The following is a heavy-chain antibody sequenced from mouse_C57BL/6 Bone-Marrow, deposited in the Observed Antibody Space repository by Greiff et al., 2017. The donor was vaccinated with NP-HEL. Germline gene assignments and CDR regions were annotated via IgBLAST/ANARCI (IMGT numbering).Heavy chain of an antibody. D-gene: IGHD4-1*02. CDR1: GYTFTSYW. CDR3: ARYRATTGTRAMDY. CDR2: INPSSGYT. V-gene: IGHV1-7*01. J-gene: IGHJ4*01. Sequence: VQLQQSGAELAKPGASVKLSCKASGYTFTSYWMHWVKQRPGQGLEWIGYINPSSGYTEYNQKFKDKAILTADKSSSAAYMQLSSLTYEDSAVYYCARYRATTGTRAMDYWGRGTSVTVTS.